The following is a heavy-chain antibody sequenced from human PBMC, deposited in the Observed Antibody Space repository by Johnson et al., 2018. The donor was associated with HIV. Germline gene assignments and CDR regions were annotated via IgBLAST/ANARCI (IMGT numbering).Heavy chain of an antibody. CDR3: AKGYTSADGASDV. V-gene: IGHV3-11*01. Sequence: QVQLVESGAGLVQPGGSLRLSCAASGFTFSNAWMSWVRQAPGKGLEWVSYIDSTGSNRYDADSVKGRFTISRDNSKNTLFLQMNSLRAGDTAVYYCAKGYTSADGASDVWGQGTMVSVSS. CDR1: GFTFSNAW. J-gene: IGHJ3*01. D-gene: IGHD5-24*01. CDR2: IDSTGSNR.